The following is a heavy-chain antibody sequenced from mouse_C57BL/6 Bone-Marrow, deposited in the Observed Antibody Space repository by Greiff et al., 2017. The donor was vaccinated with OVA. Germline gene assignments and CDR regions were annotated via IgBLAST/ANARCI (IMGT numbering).Heavy chain of an antibody. CDR3: ARLRWFAY. Sequence: VQLQQSGAELVKPGASVKVSCKASGYTFTSYWMNWVKQRPGQGLEWIGRINPSDSDTNYNQKFKGKATLTVDKSSSTAYMQLSSLTSEDSAVYDCARLRWFAYWGQGTLVTVSA. V-gene: IGHV1-74*01. CDR1: GYTFTSYW. J-gene: IGHJ3*01. CDR2: INPSDSDT.